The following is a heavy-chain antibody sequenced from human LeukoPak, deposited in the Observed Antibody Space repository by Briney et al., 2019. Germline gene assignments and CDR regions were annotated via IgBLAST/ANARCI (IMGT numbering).Heavy chain of an antibody. CDR3: AKSTRDYVWGSYRPPPFDI. CDR1: GFTFSSYA. D-gene: IGHD3-16*02. J-gene: IGHJ3*02. Sequence: GGSLRLSCAASGFTFSSYAMSWVRQAPGKGLEWVSAISGSGGSTYYADSVKGRFTISGDNSKNTLYLQMNSLRAEDTAVYYCAKSTRDYVWGSYRPPPFDIWGQGTMVTVSS. V-gene: IGHV3-23*01. CDR2: ISGSGGST.